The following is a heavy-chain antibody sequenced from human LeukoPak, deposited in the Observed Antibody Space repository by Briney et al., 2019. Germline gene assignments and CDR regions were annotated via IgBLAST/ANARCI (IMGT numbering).Heavy chain of an antibody. D-gene: IGHD3-10*01. V-gene: IGHV4-59*01. CDR2: FYYTGST. Sequence: PSETLSLTCTVSGGSITGYYWSWIRQPPGKGLEWIGYFYYTGSTHYNPSLKSRVTISVDTSKNQLSLKVTSVTAADTAIYYCATSPMVRGIYQFDYWGQGTLVTVSS. CDR3: ATSPMVRGIYQFDY. CDR1: GGSITGYY. J-gene: IGHJ4*02.